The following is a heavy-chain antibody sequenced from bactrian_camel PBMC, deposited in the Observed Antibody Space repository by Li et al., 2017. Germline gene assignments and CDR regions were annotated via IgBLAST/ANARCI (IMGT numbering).Heavy chain of an antibody. CDR1: GFTFGDYW. D-gene: IGHD2*01. J-gene: IGHJ4*01. CDR3: VRGWTYWYYLDC. CDR2: INGRGRET. V-gene: IGHV3S6*01. Sequence: HVQLVESGGGLVQPGGSLRLFCAASGFTFGDYWMYWVRQAPGKGLEWVSSINGRGRETYYADSVKGRFTVSRDNVNNMVFFQINNLKPDDTAVYYCVRGWTYWYYLDCRGQGTQVTVS.